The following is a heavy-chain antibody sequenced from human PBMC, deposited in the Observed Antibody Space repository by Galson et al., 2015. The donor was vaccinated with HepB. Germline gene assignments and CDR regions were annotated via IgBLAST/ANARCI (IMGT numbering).Heavy chain of an antibody. CDR3: ARNLDDSSRGYPSYYYYMDV. D-gene: IGHD3-3*01. CDR2: IYYSGST. J-gene: IGHJ6*03. Sequence: ETLSLTCTVFGGSVSGHYWSWIRQPPGKGLEWIGFIYYSGSTNYSPSLQSRVTISVDTSKNQFSLKMTSVSAADAAVYYCARNLDDSSRGYPSYYYYMDVWGKGATVTVSS. CDR1: GGSVSGHY. V-gene: IGHV4-59*02.